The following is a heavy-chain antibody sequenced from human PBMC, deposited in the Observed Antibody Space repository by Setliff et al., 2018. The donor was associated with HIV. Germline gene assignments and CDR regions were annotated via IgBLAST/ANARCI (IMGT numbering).Heavy chain of an antibody. J-gene: IGHJ4*02. CDR3: TKANYDVLTGYYDY. CDR2: MNTDGSST. CDR1: GFTFSSYW. V-gene: IGHV3-74*01. Sequence: PGGSLRLSCAASGFTFSSYWMHWVRQAPGKGLVWVFGMNTDGSSTRYADSVRGRFTISRDNSKNTVYLQMNSLRAEDTALYYCTKANYDVLTGYYDYWGQGTLVTVSS. D-gene: IGHD3-9*01.